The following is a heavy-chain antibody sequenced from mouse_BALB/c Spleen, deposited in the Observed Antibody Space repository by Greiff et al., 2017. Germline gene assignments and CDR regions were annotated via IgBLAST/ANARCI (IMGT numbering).Heavy chain of an antibody. Sequence: QVQLKQSGAELVKPGASVKLSCKASGYTFTSYWMHWVKQRPGQGLEWIGEINPSNGRTNYNEKFKSKATLTVDKSSSTAYMQLSSLTSEDSAVYYCARREGYYYGSSPYYAMDYWGQGTSVTVSS. J-gene: IGHJ4*01. V-gene: IGHV1S81*02. D-gene: IGHD1-1*01. CDR1: GYTFTSYW. CDR2: INPSNGRT. CDR3: ARREGYYYGSSPYYAMDY.